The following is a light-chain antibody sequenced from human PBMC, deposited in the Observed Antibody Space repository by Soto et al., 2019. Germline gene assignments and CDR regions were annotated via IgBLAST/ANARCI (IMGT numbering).Light chain of an antibody. CDR3: QQYGKSPI. CDR2: GVS. J-gene: IGKJ4*01. CDR1: QSVSSNY. Sequence: EIVLTQSPDTLSLSPGERASLSCRVSQSVSSNYLAWYQQTPGQAPRLLIYGVSNRATGIPDRFRGSGSGTDFTLTITRLEPEDFAVYWCQQYGKSPIFGGGTKVEIK. V-gene: IGKV3-20*01.